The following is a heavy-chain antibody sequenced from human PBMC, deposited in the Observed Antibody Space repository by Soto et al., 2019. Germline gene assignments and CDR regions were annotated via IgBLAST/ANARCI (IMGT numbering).Heavy chain of an antibody. CDR1: GFSLSTDGVG. J-gene: IGHJ5*02. Sequence: KESGPTLVKPTQTLTLTCTFSGFSLSTDGVGVGWIRQPPGKGPEWLALIYWNDDKRFSPSLKTRLTITKDTSKNQVVLTLTNMDPVDTATYYCAQLSGYDAGGWFDPWGQGTLVTVSS. V-gene: IGHV2-5*01. D-gene: IGHD5-12*01. CDR2: IYWNDDK. CDR3: AQLSGYDAGGWFDP.